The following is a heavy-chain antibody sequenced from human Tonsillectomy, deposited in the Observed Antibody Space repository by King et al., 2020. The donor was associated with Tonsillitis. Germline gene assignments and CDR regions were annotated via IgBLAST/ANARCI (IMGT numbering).Heavy chain of an antibody. CDR1: GFTFSSYS. D-gene: IGHD1-26*01. V-gene: IGHV3-21*01. Sequence: VQLVQSGGGLVKPGGSLRLSCAASGFTFSSYSMNWVRQAPGKGLEWVSSISSSSSYIYYADSVKGRFTISRDNAKNSLYLQMNSLRAEDTAVYYCASRWVGAKLRGFDFDIWGQGTMVTVSS. J-gene: IGHJ3*02. CDR3: ASRWVGAKLRGFDFDI. CDR2: ISSSSSYI.